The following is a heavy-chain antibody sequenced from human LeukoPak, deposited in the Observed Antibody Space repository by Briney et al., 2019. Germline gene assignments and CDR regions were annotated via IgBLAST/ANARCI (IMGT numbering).Heavy chain of an antibody. V-gene: IGHV3-23*01. Sequence: PGGSLRLSCAASGFTFSSYAMSWVRQAPGKGLEWVSAISGSGGSTNYADSVKGRFTISRGNSKNTLYLQMNSLRAEDTAVYYCAKQRHPNGWYYFNYWGQGTLVTVSS. D-gene: IGHD6-19*01. J-gene: IGHJ4*02. CDR3: AKQRHPNGWYYFNY. CDR2: ISGSGGST. CDR1: GFTFSSYA.